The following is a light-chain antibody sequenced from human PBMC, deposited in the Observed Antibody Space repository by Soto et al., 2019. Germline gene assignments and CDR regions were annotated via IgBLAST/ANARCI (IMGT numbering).Light chain of an antibody. CDR2: EGS. J-gene: IGLJ3*02. V-gene: IGLV2-23*03. CDR3: CSYGGSSTFVV. Sequence: QSALTQPASVSGSPGQAITISCTGTSSDVGNYNLVSWYQQHPGKAPKLMIYEGSRRPSGVFNRFSGSKSGNTASLTISGLQAEDEADYYCCSYGGSSTFVVFGGGTKLTVL. CDR1: SSDVGNYNL.